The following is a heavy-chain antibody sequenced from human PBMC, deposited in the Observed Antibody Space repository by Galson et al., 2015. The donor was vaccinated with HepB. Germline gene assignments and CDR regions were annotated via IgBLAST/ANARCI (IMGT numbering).Heavy chain of an antibody. J-gene: IGHJ6*02. CDR3: ARDPREWLVYYYYYGMDV. CDR1: GFTFSSYS. V-gene: IGHV3-21*01. D-gene: IGHD6-19*01. CDR2: ISSSSSYI. Sequence: SLRLSCAASGFTFSSYSMNWVRQAPGKGLEWVSSISSSSSYIYYADSVKGRFTISRDNAKNSLYLQMNSLRAEDTAVYYCARDPREWLVYYYYYGMDVRGQGTTVTVSS.